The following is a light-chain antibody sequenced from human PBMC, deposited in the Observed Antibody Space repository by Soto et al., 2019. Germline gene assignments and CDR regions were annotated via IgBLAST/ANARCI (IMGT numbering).Light chain of an antibody. CDR2: LGS. V-gene: IGKV2-28*01. Sequence: DIVRTQSPLSMPVTPGEPASISCRSSQSLLHSNGYNYLDWYLQKPGQSPXLLIYLGSNRASGVPDRFSGSGSGTDFTLKISRVEAEDVGVYYCMQPLQSWTFGQGTKVDIK. CDR3: MQPLQSWT. CDR1: QSLLHSNGYNY. J-gene: IGKJ1*01.